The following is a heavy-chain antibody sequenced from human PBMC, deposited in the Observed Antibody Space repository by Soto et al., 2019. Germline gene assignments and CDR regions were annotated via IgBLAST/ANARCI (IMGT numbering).Heavy chain of an antibody. D-gene: IGHD2-2*01. CDR1: GFTFSSYA. Sequence: GGSLRLSCAASGFTFSSYAMTWVRQAPGKGLEWVSAISGSGGSTYYADSVKGRFTISRDNSKNTLYLQMNSLRAEDTAVYYCAKGVDIVVVNWFDPWGQGTLVTVSS. V-gene: IGHV3-23*01. CDR2: ISGSGGST. CDR3: AKGVDIVVVNWFDP. J-gene: IGHJ5*02.